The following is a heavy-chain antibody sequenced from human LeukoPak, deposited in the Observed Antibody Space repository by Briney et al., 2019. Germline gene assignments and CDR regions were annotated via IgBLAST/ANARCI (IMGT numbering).Heavy chain of an antibody. CDR1: GFTFSRYS. J-gene: IGHJ4*02. Sequence: GGSLRLSCAASGFTFSRYSVNWVRQAPGKGLEWVSCITGGSDYIFYADSVRGRFTISRDNAKNSLYLQMNSLRAEDTAVYYCASWLGPYWGQGTLVTVSS. CDR3: ASWLGPY. CDR2: ITGGSDYI. V-gene: IGHV3-21*01. D-gene: IGHD3-10*01.